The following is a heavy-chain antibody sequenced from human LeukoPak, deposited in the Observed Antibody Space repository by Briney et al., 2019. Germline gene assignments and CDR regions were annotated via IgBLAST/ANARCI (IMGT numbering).Heavy chain of an antibody. CDR3: ARGPLRFLEWPSDY. V-gene: IGHV4-34*01. Sequence: PSETLSLTCAVYGGSFSGYYWSWIRQPPGKGLECIGEINHSGSTNYNPSLKSRVTISVDTSKNQFSLKLSSVTAADTAVYYCARGPLRFLEWPSDYLGQGTLVTVSS. CDR1: GGSFSGYY. J-gene: IGHJ4*02. D-gene: IGHD3-3*01. CDR2: INHSGST.